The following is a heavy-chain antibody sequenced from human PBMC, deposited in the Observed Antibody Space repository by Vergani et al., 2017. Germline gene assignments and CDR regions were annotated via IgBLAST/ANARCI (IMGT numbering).Heavy chain of an antibody. CDR2: IYYSGST. V-gene: IGHV4-31*03. Sequence: QVQLQESGPGLVKPSQTLSLTCTVSGDSISRGGYYWSWIRQHPEKGLEWIGYIYYSGSTYYNPSLKSRITISVDTSRNQFSLKVRSVTAADTAVYYCAGEELELRVFDPWGQGTLVTVSS. J-gene: IGHJ5*02. D-gene: IGHD1-7*01. CDR1: GDSISRGGYY. CDR3: AGEELELRVFDP.